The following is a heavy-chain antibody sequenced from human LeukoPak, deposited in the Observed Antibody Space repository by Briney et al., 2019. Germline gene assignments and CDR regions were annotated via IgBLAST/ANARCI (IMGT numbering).Heavy chain of an antibody. CDR2: INAGNGNT. CDR1: GHTFTSYA. D-gene: IGHD2-15*01. Sequence: ASVKVSCKASGHTFTSYAMHWVRQAPGRRLEWMGWINAGNGNTKYSQKFQGRVTITRDTSASTAYMELSSLRSEDTAVYYCARGLVVAARGWFDPWGQGTLVTVSS. V-gene: IGHV1-3*01. J-gene: IGHJ5*02. CDR3: ARGLVVAARGWFDP.